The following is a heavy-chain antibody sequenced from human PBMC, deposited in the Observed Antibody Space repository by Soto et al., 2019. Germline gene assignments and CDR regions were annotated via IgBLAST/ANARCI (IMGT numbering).Heavy chain of an antibody. V-gene: IGHV1-69*13. D-gene: IGHD3-22*01. CDR2: IIPIFGTA. Sequence: ASVKVSCKASGGTFSSYAISWVRQAPGQGLEWMGGIIPIFGTANYAQKFQGRVTITADESTSTAYMELSSLRSEDTAVYYCARDLHYYDSTDLLFSPSSLDYWGQGTLVTVSS. CDR3: ARDLHYYDSTDLLFSPSSLDY. CDR1: GGTFSSYA. J-gene: IGHJ4*02.